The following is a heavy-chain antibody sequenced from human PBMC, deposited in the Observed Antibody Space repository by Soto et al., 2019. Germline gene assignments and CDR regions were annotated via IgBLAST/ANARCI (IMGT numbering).Heavy chain of an antibody. Sequence: SETLSLTCTVSGGSISSYYWSWIRQPPGKGLEWIGYIYYSGSTNYNPSLKSRVTISVDTSKDQFSLKLSSVTAADTAVYYCARYNWGAMGAFDIWGQGTMVTVSS. D-gene: IGHD1-1*01. CDR2: IYYSGST. CDR1: GGSISSYY. V-gene: IGHV4-59*01. J-gene: IGHJ3*02. CDR3: ARYNWGAMGAFDI.